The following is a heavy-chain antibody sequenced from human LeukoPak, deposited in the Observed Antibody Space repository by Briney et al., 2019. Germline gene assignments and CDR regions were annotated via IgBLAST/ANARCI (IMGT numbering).Heavy chain of an antibody. CDR2: INSDGTSK. CDR3: GRMPGSDNYDGRGKDAFDI. J-gene: IGHJ3*02. Sequence: GGSLRLSCAALGFTSISYWRHWVRQGPGKGLVWVSRINSDGTSKTYADSVKGRFTISRDNAKNKLYPQMNGLSAEKTGEPSCGRMPGSDNYDGRGKDAFDIWGQGTMVTVSS. D-gene: IGHD3-22*01. CDR1: GFTSISYW. V-gene: IGHV3-74*01.